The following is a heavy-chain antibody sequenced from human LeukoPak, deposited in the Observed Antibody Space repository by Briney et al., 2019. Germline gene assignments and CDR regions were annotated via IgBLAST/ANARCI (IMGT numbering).Heavy chain of an antibody. CDR1: GGSISSSSSY. V-gene: IGHV4-39*07. CDR2: TYYSGST. J-gene: IGHJ4*02. Sequence: NPSETLSLTCTVSGGSISSSSSYWGWIRQPPGKGLEWIGSTYYSGSTNYNPSLKSRVTISVDTSKNQFSLKLTSVTAADTAVYYCARILIVRQWPAHDYWGQGTLVTVSS. CDR3: ARILIVRQWPAHDY. D-gene: IGHD6-19*01.